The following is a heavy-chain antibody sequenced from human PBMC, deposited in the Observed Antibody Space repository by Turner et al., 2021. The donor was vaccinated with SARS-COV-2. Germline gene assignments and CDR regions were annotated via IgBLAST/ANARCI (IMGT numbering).Heavy chain of an antibody. V-gene: IGHV4-34*01. J-gene: IGHJ6*02. CDR1: GGSFSGYY. D-gene: IGHD1-26*01. CDR3: ARGIKGVLMSGSYYYYGMDV. Sequence: QVQLQQWGAGLLKPSETLSLTCALYGGSFSGYYWSWIRQPPGKGLEWIGEINHSGSTNYSPSLKSRVTISVDTSKNQFSLKLSSVTAADTAVYYCARGIKGVLMSGSYYYYGMDVWGQGTTVTVSS. CDR2: INHSGST.